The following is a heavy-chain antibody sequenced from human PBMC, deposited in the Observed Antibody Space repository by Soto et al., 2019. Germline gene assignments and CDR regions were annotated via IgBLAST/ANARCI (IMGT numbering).Heavy chain of an antibody. Sequence: QIQLVQSGAEVKKPGSSVKVSCKASGGTFSSYAISWVRQAPGQGLEWMGGIIPIFGTADYAQKFQGRVTITADDLTSTAYMELSSLISEDTAVYYCARHLGGNHYYYGMDVWGKRTTVTASS. J-gene: IGHJ6*04. D-gene: IGHD3-16*01. CDR3: ARHLGGNHYYYGMDV. CDR1: GGTFSSYA. V-gene: IGHV1-69*12. CDR2: IIPIFGTA.